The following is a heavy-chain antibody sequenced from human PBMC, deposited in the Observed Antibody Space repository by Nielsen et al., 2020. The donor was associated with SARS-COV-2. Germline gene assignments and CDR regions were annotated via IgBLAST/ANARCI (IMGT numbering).Heavy chain of an antibody. V-gene: IGHV4-59*01. CDR3: ARVLLGDTAPGIRWAYGMDV. J-gene: IGHJ6*02. CDR1: GGSISSYY. Sequence: SETLSLTCTVSGGSISSYYWSWIRQPPGKGLEWIGYIYYSGSTNYNPSLKSRVTISVDTSKNQFSLKLSSVTVADTAVYYCARVLLGDTAPGIRWAYGMDVWGQGTTVTVSS. CDR2: IYYSGST. D-gene: IGHD5-18*01.